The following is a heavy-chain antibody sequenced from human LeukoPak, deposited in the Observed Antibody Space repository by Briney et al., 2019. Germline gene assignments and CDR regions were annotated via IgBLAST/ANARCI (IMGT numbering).Heavy chain of an antibody. V-gene: IGHV3-23*01. D-gene: IGHD3-3*01. CDR1: GFTFSSYA. J-gene: IGHJ4*02. CDR3: AKGLGFWSGYYTPFDY. CDR2: ITASGGST. Sequence: GGSLRLSCAASGFTFSSYAMSWVRQTPGKGLEWVSGITASGGSTYHADSVKGRFIISRDNSINTLNLQMNNLRAEDTAIYYCAKGLGFWSGYYTPFDYWGQGSSVTVSP.